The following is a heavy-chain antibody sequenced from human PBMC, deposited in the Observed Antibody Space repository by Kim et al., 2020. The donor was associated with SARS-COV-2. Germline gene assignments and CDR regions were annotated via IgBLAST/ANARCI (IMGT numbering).Heavy chain of an antibody. V-gene: IGHV1-18*01. Sequence: YAQKLQGRVTMTTDTSTSTAYMELRSLRSDDTAVYYCARTVTMIVVVIDYWGQGTLVTVSS. D-gene: IGHD3-22*01. CDR3: ARTVTMIVVVIDY. J-gene: IGHJ4*02.